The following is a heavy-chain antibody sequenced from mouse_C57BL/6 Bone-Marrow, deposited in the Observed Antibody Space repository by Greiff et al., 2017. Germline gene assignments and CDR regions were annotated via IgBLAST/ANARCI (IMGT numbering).Heavy chain of an antibody. CDR2: ISSGSSTI. D-gene: IGHD2-5*01. CDR3: ARNYSNYEALTY. CDR1: GFTFSDYG. J-gene: IGHJ3*01. V-gene: IGHV5-17*01. Sequence: EVQRVESGGGLVKPGGSLKLSCAASGFTFSDYGMHWVRQAPEKGLGWVAYISSGSSTIYYAGTVTGRFTISRDNAKNTQFLQMTSLRSENTAMYDCARNYSNYEALTYWGQGTLVTVSA.